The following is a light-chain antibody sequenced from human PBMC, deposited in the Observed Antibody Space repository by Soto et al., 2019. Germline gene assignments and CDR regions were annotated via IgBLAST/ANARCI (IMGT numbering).Light chain of an antibody. CDR2: EVF. Sequence: QSALTQPASVSGSPGQSITIPCTGTNSDVGAYNYVSWYQHHPGKAPKLMIYEVFTRSSGVSSRFSGSKSGSTASLTLSGLQAEDEADYYCTSYTTTNTLYVFGTGTKLTVL. CDR1: NSDVGAYNY. V-gene: IGLV2-14*01. J-gene: IGLJ1*01. CDR3: TSYTTTNTLYV.